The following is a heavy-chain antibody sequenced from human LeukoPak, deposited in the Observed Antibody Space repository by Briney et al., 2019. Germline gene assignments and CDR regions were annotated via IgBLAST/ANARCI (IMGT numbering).Heavy chain of an antibody. Sequence: SETLSLTCAVYGGSFSGYYWSWIRQPPGKGLEWIGYIYHSGSTYYNPSLKSRVTISVDRSKNQFSLKLSSVTAADTAVYYCAGSPSGYYYIAAFDIWGQGTMVTVSS. D-gene: IGHD3-22*01. V-gene: IGHV4-34*01. CDR1: GGSFSGYY. CDR2: IYHSGST. J-gene: IGHJ3*02. CDR3: AGSPSGYYYIAAFDI.